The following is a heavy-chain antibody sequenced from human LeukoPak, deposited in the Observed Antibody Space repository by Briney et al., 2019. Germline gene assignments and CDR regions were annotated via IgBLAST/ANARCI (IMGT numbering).Heavy chain of an antibody. D-gene: IGHD3-22*01. V-gene: IGHV3-53*01. CDR2: IYSGGST. CDR3: TTLTYYYDSSGYF. CDR1: GFTVSSNY. Sequence: GGSLRLSCAASGFTVSSNYMSWVRQAPGRGLEWVSVIYSGGSTYYADSVKGRFTISRDNSKNTLYLQMNSLRAEDTAVYYCTTLTYYYDSSGYFWGQGTLVTVSS. J-gene: IGHJ4*02.